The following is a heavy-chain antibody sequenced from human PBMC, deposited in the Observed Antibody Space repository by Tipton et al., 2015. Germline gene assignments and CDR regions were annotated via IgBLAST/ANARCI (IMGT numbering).Heavy chain of an antibody. D-gene: IGHD6-19*01. CDR2: VVYRGGT. Sequence: TLSLTCNVSGDSISNSHNFWSWIRQSPGKGLEWIGSVVYRGGTYYSPLLKSRVTISIDAAQNHISLNLSSVTAADTAVYYCARHPDFITVAGMAYFDYWGQGTLVTVSS. J-gene: IGHJ4*02. CDR3: ARHPDFITVAGMAYFDY. V-gene: IGHV4-39*01. CDR1: GDSISNSHNF.